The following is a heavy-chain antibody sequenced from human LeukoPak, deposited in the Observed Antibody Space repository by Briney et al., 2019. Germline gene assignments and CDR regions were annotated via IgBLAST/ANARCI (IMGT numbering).Heavy chain of an antibody. V-gene: IGHV1-2*02. J-gene: IGHJ4*02. CDR1: GYTFIDYY. CDR3: AIGGGRYSVDY. D-gene: IGHD1-26*01. Sequence: ASVKVSCKASGYTFIDYYMHWVRQAPGQGLEWIGWISPNSGGTKYVQKFQGRVTMTRATSITTVYMELSGLSFDDTAVYYCAIGGGRYSVDYWGQGTLVIVSS. CDR2: ISPNSGGT.